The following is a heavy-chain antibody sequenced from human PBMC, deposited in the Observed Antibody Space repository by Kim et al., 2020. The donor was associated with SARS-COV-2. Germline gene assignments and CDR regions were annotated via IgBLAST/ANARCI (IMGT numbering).Heavy chain of an antibody. V-gene: IGHV4-39*02. CDR1: GGSVSNGEYY. CDR2: VYYGGTM. D-gene: IGHD4-17*01. J-gene: IGHJ3*02. Sequence: SETLSLTCSVSGGSVSNGEYYWGWVRQTPEKGLEWIGTVYYGGTMNYSRSFGSRVTMSVDRSENHFSLSLSSVTAADTAVYYCAREAKLRPVQDSFDIWG. CDR3: AREAKLRPVQDSFDI.